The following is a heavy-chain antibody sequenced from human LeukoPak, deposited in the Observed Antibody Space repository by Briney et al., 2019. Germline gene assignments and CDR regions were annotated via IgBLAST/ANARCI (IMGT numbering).Heavy chain of an antibody. Sequence: GASVKVSCKASGYTFTGYYIHYVRQALGQGLEWMGWINPNTGDTKYAQKFQGRVTMTRDTPISTAYMELSRLRSDDTTVYYCARQSLRNFDYWGQGTLVTVSS. D-gene: IGHD5/OR15-5a*01. CDR2: INPNTGDT. CDR3: ARQSLRNFDY. CDR1: GYTFTGYY. J-gene: IGHJ4*02. V-gene: IGHV1-2*02.